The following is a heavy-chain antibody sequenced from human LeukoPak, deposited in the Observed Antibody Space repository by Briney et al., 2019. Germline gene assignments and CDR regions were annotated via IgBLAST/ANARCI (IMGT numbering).Heavy chain of an antibody. Sequence: SETLSLTCTVSGGSISSYYWSWIRQPPGKGLEWIGYIYYSGTTNYNPSLKSRVTISVDRSKNQFSLKLSSVTAADAAVYYCARSSPVSGRYFDYWGQGTLVTVSS. V-gene: IGHV4-59*12. D-gene: IGHD2-15*01. CDR2: IYYSGTT. CDR3: ARSSPVSGRYFDY. J-gene: IGHJ4*02. CDR1: GGSISSYY.